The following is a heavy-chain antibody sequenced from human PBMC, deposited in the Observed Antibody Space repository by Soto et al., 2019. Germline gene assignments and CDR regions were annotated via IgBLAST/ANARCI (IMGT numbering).Heavy chain of an antibody. CDR1: GDSVSSNSAA. D-gene: IGHD2-2*02. V-gene: IGHV6-1*01. J-gene: IGHJ5*01. CDR2: TYYRSKWYN. Sequence: SQTLSLTWGISGDSVSSNSAAWNWIRQSPSRGLEWLGRTYYRSKWYNDYAVSLKSRIIINSDTSKNQFSLQLNSVTPEDTAVYYCARVPEPYCISTSCYTGGWFASWGLGSLVIVSS. CDR3: ARVPEPYCISTSCYTGGWFAS.